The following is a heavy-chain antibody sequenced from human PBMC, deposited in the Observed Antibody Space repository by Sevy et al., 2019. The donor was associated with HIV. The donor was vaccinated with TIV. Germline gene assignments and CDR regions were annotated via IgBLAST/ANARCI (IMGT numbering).Heavy chain of an antibody. D-gene: IGHD3-10*01. V-gene: IGHV4-4*07. CDR2: IYTSGST. J-gene: IGHJ6*02. Sequence: SETLSLTCTVSGGSISSYYWSWIRQPAGKGLEWIGRIYTSGSTNYNPSLKSRVTMSVDTSKNQFSLKLSSVTAADTAVYYCAIGVYYGSGSRSTYYYYYGMDVWGQGTTVTVSS. CDR1: GGSISSYY. CDR3: AIGVYYGSGSRSTYYYYYGMDV.